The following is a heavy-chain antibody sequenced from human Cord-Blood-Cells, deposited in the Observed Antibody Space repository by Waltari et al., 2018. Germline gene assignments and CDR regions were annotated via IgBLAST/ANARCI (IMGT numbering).Heavy chain of an antibody. CDR3: ARDRTGDDAFDI. CDR2: IYYSGGT. D-gene: IGHD7-27*01. J-gene: IGHJ3*02. V-gene: IGHV4-39*07. Sequence: QLQLQESGPGLVKPSETLSLTCTVSGGSISSSSYYWGWTRQPPGRGREWIGSIYYSGGTYYNPSLKSRVTISVDTSKNQFSLKLSSVTAADTAVYYCARDRTGDDAFDIWGQGTMVTVSS. CDR1: GGSISSSSYY.